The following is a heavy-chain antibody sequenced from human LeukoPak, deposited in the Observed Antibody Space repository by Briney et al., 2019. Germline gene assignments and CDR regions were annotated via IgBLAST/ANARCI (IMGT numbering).Heavy chain of an antibody. Sequence: SVKVSCRASGGTFSSYAISWVRQAPGQGLEWMGGIIPIFGTANYAQKFQGRVTITADESTSTAYMELSSLRSEDTAVYYCASTGYYYDSSGYYNYWGQGTLVTVSS. CDR2: IIPIFGTA. J-gene: IGHJ4*02. D-gene: IGHD3-22*01. CDR1: GGTFSSYA. V-gene: IGHV1-69*01. CDR3: ASTGYYYDSSGYYNY.